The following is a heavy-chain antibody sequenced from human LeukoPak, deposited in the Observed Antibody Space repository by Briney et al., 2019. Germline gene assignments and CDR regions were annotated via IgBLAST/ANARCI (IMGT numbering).Heavy chain of an antibody. Sequence: SETLSLTCTVSGGSISSYYWSRIRQPPGKGLEWIGYIYYSGSTNYNPSLKSRVTISVDTSKNQFSLKLSSVTAADTAVYYCASLMTTVTKDYYYYYMDVWGKGTTVTVSS. CDR2: IYYSGST. J-gene: IGHJ6*03. D-gene: IGHD4-11*01. CDR3: ASLMTTVTKDYYYYYMDV. V-gene: IGHV4-59*01. CDR1: GGSISSYY.